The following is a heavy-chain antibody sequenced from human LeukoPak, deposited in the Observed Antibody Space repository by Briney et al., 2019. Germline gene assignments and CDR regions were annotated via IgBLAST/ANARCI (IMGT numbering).Heavy chain of an antibody. CDR1: GGTFSSYA. J-gene: IGHJ6*04. D-gene: IGHD3-10*01. V-gene: IGHV1-69*01. Sequence: SVKVSCKASGGTFSSYAISWVRQAPGQGLEWMGGIIPIFGTANYAQKFQGRVTITADESTNTAYMELSSLRSEDTAVYYCARGGGSGSQFYYYYGMDVWGKGTTVTVSS. CDR2: IIPIFGTA. CDR3: ARGGGSGSQFYYYYGMDV.